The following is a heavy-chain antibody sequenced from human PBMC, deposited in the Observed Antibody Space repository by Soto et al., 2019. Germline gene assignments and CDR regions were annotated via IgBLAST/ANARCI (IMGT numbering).Heavy chain of an antibody. Sequence: QVQLVQSGAEVKKPGASVKVSCKASGYTFTSYGISWVRQAPGQGLEWMGWISAYNGNTNYAQKLQGRVTMTTDTSTITAYMELRSLRSDDTAVYYCARDGKYYDFWSGYPGLGYGMDVWGQGTTVTVSS. CDR3: ARDGKYYDFWSGYPGLGYGMDV. CDR1: GYTFTSYG. D-gene: IGHD3-3*01. J-gene: IGHJ6*02. CDR2: ISAYNGNT. V-gene: IGHV1-18*04.